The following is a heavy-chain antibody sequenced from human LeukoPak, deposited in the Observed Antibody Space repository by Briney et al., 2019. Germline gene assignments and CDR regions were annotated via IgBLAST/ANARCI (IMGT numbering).Heavy chain of an antibody. V-gene: IGHV4-59*01. CDR2: IHYTGTT. Sequence: SETLSLTCTVSGDSISGKYWSWIRQPPGKGLDWIGYIHYTGTTNYSPPLKSRATILVDTSKNQFSLRLTSVTAEDTAVYYCARGAWSLDYWGQGILVTVSS. CDR1: GDSISGKY. CDR3: ARGAWSLDY. D-gene: IGHD2-8*01. J-gene: IGHJ4*02.